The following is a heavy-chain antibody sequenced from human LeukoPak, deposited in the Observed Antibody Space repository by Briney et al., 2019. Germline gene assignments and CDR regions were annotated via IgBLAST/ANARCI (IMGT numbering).Heavy chain of an antibody. Sequence: PGGSLRLSCAASGFSFSTYAMSWVRQAPGKGLEWVSAISGSGTITYYADSVKGRFTISRDTSKNTLYLQMKTLRAEDTALNYCAKGFVTYYDYWGQGTLVTVSS. CDR3: AKGFVTYYDY. CDR2: ISGSGTIT. D-gene: IGHD3-10*01. J-gene: IGHJ4*02. CDR1: GFSFSTYA. V-gene: IGHV3-23*01.